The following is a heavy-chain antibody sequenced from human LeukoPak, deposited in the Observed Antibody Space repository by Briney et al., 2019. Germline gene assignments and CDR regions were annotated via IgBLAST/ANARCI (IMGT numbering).Heavy chain of an antibody. J-gene: IGHJ5*02. V-gene: IGHV4-4*02. CDR3: ARVWFGELAANWFDP. Sequence: SGTLSLTCAVSGGSISSSNWWSWVRQPPGKGLGWIGEIYHSGSTNYNPSLKSRVTISVDKSKNQFSLKLSSVTAADTAVYYCARVWFGELAANWFDPWGQGTLVTVSS. D-gene: IGHD3-10*01. CDR2: IYHSGST. CDR1: GGSISSSNW.